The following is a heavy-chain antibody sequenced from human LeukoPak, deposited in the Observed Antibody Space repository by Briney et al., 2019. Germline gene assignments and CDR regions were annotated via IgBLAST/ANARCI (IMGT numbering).Heavy chain of an antibody. D-gene: IGHD3-22*01. V-gene: IGHV4-34*01. CDR2: INHSGST. J-gene: IGHJ4*02. CDR3: ARSAYYYDSSGSNKNFDY. CDR1: GGSFSGYY. Sequence: KASETLSLTCAVYGGSFSGYYWSWIRQPPGKGLEWIGEINHSGSTNYNPSLKSRVTISVDTSKNQFSLKLSSVTAADTAVYYCARSAYYYDSSGSNKNFDYWGQGTLVTVSS.